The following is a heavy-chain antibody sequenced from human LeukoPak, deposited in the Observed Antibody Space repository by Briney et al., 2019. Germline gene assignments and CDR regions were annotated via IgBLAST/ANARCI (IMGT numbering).Heavy chain of an antibody. Sequence: GGSLRLSCAASEFTFSSYAMSWVRQAPGKGLEWVSAISVSGNNTYYADSVKGRFTISRDSSKNTLYLQMNNLRAEDTAIYFCAKAEGAGGWYYRTYFFDYWGRGTLVTVSS. CDR1: EFTFSSYA. CDR2: ISVSGNNT. J-gene: IGHJ4*02. V-gene: IGHV3-23*01. CDR3: AKAEGAGGWYYRTYFFDY. D-gene: IGHD6-19*01.